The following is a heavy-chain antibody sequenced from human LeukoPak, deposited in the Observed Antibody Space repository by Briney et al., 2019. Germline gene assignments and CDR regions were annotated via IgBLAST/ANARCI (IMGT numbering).Heavy chain of an antibody. CDR1: GFTFTNYY. V-gene: IGHV3-11*05. CDR3: ARDNTYGSGPYYYYGIDV. D-gene: IGHD3-10*01. Sequence: GGSLRLSCAASGFTFTNYYMSWIRQAPGKGLEWVSYISSSSSYTNYADSVKGRFTISRDNAKNSLFLQMDSLRAEDTAVYYCARDNTYGSGPYYYYGIDVWGQGTTVTVSS. J-gene: IGHJ6*02. CDR2: ISSSSSYT.